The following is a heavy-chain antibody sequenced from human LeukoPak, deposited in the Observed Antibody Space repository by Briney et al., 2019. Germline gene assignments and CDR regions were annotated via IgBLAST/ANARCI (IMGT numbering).Heavy chain of an antibody. Sequence: SVKVSFKASGGTFSSYAISWVRQAPGQGLEWMGGIIPIFGTANYAQKFQGRVTITADESTSTAYMELSSLRSEDTAVYYCASSRYDYGDYVPYYGMDVWGKGTTVTVSS. V-gene: IGHV1-69*13. D-gene: IGHD4-17*01. CDR2: IIPIFGTA. J-gene: IGHJ6*04. CDR1: GGTFSSYA. CDR3: ASSRYDYGDYVPYYGMDV.